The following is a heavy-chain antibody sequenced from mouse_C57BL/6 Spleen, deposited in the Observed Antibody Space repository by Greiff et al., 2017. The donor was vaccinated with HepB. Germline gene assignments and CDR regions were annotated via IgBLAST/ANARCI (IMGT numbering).Heavy chain of an antibody. CDR2: INPNNGGT. CDR1: GYTFTDYY. Sequence: VQLQQSGPELVKPGASVKISCKASGYTFTDYYMNWVKQSHGKSLEWIGDINPNNGGTSYNQKFKGKATLTVDKSSSTAYMELRSLTSEDSAVYYCAREGGGINPCYFDVWGTGTTATVSS. D-gene: IGHD1-1*01. CDR3: AREGGGINPCYFDV. V-gene: IGHV1-26*01. J-gene: IGHJ1*03.